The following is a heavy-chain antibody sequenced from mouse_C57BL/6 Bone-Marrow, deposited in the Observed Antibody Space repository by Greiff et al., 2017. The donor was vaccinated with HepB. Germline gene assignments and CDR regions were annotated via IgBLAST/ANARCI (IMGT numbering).Heavy chain of an antibody. D-gene: IGHD1-1*01. CDR3: ARSGIYYYGSSYVDWFAY. Sequence: QVQLQQSGAELARPGASVKLSCKASGYTFTSYGISWVKQRTGQGLEWIGEIYPRSGNTYYNEKFKGKATLTADKSSSTAYMELRSLTSEDCAVYFCARSGIYYYGSSYVDWFAYWGQGTLVTVSA. CDR1: GYTFTSYG. J-gene: IGHJ3*01. V-gene: IGHV1-81*01. CDR2: IYPRSGNT.